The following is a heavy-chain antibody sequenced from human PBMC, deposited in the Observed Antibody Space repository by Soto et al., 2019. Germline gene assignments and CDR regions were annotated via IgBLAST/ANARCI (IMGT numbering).Heavy chain of an antibody. V-gene: IGHV5-51*01. CDR2: IYPGDSDT. D-gene: IGHD6-13*01. Sequence: GESLKISCMGSGYKVSTWHNFTSYWIAWVRQMPGEGLEWMGIIYPGDSDTRYSPSFQGQVTISADKSISTAYLQWSSLKASDTAMYYCARQGSSWVDYWGQGTLVTVSS. J-gene: IGHJ4*02. CDR1: GYKVSTWHNFTSYW. CDR3: ARQGSSWVDY.